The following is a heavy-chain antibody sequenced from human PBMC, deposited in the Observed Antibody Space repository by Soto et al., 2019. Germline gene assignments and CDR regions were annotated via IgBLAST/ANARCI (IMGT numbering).Heavy chain of an antibody. Sequence: QVQLVESGGGVVQPGRSLRLSCAASGFTFSSYGMHWVRQAPGKGLEWVAVIWYDGSNKYYADSVKGRFTISRDNSKNTLYLQMNSLRAEDTAVYYCARDPRQNFDWLSEPGYYFDYWGQGTLVTVSS. V-gene: IGHV3-33*01. CDR1: GFTFSSYG. CDR2: IWYDGSNK. CDR3: ARDPRQNFDWLSEPGYYFDY. D-gene: IGHD3-9*01. J-gene: IGHJ4*02.